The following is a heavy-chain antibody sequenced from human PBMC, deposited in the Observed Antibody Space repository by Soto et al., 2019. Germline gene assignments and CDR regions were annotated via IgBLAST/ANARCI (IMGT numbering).Heavy chain of an antibody. J-gene: IGHJ4*02. CDR3: ARATVQRHFDS. D-gene: IGHD4-4*01. Sequence: QVQLQESGPGQVKPSETLSLTCTVSGGSISNKYWTWIRQPPGKGLEWIGSIYYTGSTTYHPSLTSRVAISLDTSMQQFSLRLNSVTAEDTAVYYCARATVQRHFDSWGQGTLVTVSS. V-gene: IGHV4-59*01. CDR2: IYYTGST. CDR1: GGSISNKY.